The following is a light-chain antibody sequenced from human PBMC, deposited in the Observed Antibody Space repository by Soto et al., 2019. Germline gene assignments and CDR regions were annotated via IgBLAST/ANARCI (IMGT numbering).Light chain of an antibody. J-gene: IGLJ2*01. CDR1: SSDVGGYNY. V-gene: IGLV2-14*01. CDR3: SSYTTIKTVV. Sequence: QSALTQPASVSGSPGQSITISCTGTSSDVGGYNYVSWYQQRPGKAPKLMIYEVSNRPSGVSNRFSGSKFGNTASLIISGVQPEDEADYHCSSYTTIKTVVFGGGTKLTVL. CDR2: EVS.